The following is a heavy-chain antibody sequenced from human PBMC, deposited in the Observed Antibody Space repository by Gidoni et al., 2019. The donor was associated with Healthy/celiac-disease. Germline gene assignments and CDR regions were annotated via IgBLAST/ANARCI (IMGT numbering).Heavy chain of an antibody. CDR3: ARAKSDSSSWLYWFDP. D-gene: IGHD6-13*01. J-gene: IGHJ5*02. CDR1: GFTFCAYY. Sequence: QVQLVESGGGLVKPGGSLRLSWAASGFTFCAYYMSWIRQAPGKGLEWVSYISSSSSYTNYADSVKGRFTISRDNAKNSLYLQMNSLRAEDTAVYYCARAKSDSSSWLYWFDPWGQGTLVTVSS. V-gene: IGHV3-11*05. CDR2: ISSSSSYT.